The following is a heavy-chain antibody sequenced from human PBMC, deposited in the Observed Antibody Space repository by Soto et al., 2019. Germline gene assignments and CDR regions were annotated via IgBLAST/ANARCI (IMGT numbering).Heavy chain of an antibody. Sequence: SETLSLTCAVYGGSFSGYYWSWIRQPPGKGLEWIGEINHSGSTNYNPSLKSRVTISVDTSKNQLSLKLSSVTAADTAVYYCARDRCTNGVCYYVFDYWGQGTLVTVSS. CDR2: INHSGST. CDR1: GGSFSGYY. CDR3: ARDRCTNGVCYYVFDY. J-gene: IGHJ4*02. D-gene: IGHD2-8*01. V-gene: IGHV4-34*01.